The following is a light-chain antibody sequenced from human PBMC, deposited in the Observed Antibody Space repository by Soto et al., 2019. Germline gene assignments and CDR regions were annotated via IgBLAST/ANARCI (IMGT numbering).Light chain of an antibody. J-gene: IGKJ4*02. CDR2: GAF. CDR1: QSGSDN. V-gene: IGKV3-15*01. Sequence: EIVMTQSPATVSVSPGETATLSCRASQSGSDNLAWYQQKPGQGLRLLIYGAFTRATGIPARFSGSGSGTEFTLTISSLQSEDFAVYYCQQYKNWPPLTFGGGTKVEIK. CDR3: QQYKNWPPLT.